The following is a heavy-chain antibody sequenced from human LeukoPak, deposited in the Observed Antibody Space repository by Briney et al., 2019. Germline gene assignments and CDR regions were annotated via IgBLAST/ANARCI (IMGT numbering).Heavy chain of an antibody. D-gene: IGHD3-22*01. CDR1: GISISDNY. V-gene: IGHV3-23*01. CDR3: AKASAMIVVVSKHFDY. CDR2: ISGSGGST. J-gene: IGHJ4*02. Sequence: GGSLRLSCEASGISISDNYMSWVRQAPGKGLEWVSAISGSGGSTYYADSVKGRFTISRDNSKNTLYLQMNSLRAEDTAVYYCAKASAMIVVVSKHFDYWGQGTLVTVSS.